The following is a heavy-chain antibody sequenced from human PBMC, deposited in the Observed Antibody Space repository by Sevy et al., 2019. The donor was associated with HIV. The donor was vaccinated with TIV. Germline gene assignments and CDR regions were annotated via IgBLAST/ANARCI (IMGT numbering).Heavy chain of an antibody. CDR3: ARGVGLDC. CDR1: GFTFSPYW. D-gene: IGHD1-26*01. J-gene: IGHJ4*02. V-gene: IGHV3-7*04. CDR2: IRTDGSDK. Sequence: GGSLRLSCAASGFTFSPYWMTWVRQAPGKGLEWVANIRTDGSDKYYVDSVKGRFTISRDNAKNSLYLQMNSLRVDDTAMYYCARGVGLDCWGQGALVTVSS.